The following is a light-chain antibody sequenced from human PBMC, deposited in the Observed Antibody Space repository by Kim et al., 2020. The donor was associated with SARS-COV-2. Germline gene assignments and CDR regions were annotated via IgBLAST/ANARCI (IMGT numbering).Light chain of an antibody. CDR1: ETIFYYSNNMDY. CDR3: HQYFRTPYS. CDR2: WAS. V-gene: IGKV4-1*01. Sequence: IVMTQSPESLAVSLGERATISCKSNETIFYYSNNMDYLAWYQQKPGQPPKLLIYWASTRQSGVPDRFSGGGSRTDFTLTITSLQPEDVAVYYCHQYFRTPYSFDQGTKLEI. J-gene: IGKJ2*03.